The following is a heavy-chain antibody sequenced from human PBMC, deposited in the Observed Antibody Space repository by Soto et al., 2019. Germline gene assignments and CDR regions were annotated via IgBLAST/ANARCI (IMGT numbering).Heavy chain of an antibody. Sequence: SETLSLTCAVSGGSISSSNWWSWVRQPPGKGLEWIGEIYHSGSTNYNPSLKSRVTISVDKSKNQFSLKLSSVTAADTAVYYCGRDSRGTPLDDYYGMDVWGQVTTVIVS. CDR2: IYHSGST. D-gene: IGHD3-10*01. CDR3: GRDSRGTPLDDYYGMDV. J-gene: IGHJ6*02. V-gene: IGHV4-4*02. CDR1: GGSISSSNW.